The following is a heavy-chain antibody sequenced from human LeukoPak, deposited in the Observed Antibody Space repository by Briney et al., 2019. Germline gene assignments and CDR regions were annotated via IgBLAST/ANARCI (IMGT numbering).Heavy chain of an antibody. CDR2: INPNSGDT. Sequence: ASVKVSCRASRYTFTGYYMHWVRQAAGQGLAWMGWINPNSGDTNYAQKFQGRVTMTRDTSITTVYMELSRLRSDDTAVYFCASGWSITGWYNNWFDPWGQGTLVTVSS. D-gene: IGHD6-19*01. J-gene: IGHJ5*02. V-gene: IGHV1-2*02. CDR1: RYTFTGYY. CDR3: ASGWSITGWYNNWFDP.